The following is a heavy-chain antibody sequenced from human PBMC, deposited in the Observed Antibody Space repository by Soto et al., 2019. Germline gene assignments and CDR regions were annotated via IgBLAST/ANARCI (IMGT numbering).Heavy chain of an antibody. J-gene: IGHJ6*02. Sequence: QVQLVQSGAEVKKPGASVKVSCKASGYTFTSYAMHWVRQAPGQRLEWMGWINAGNGNTKYSQKFQGRVPITRATSASTAYMGLSSLRSEDTAVYYCARGYQPLDVWGQGTTVTVSS. CDR1: GYTFTSYA. CDR2: INAGNGNT. V-gene: IGHV1-3*01. CDR3: ARGYQPLDV. D-gene: IGHD2-2*01.